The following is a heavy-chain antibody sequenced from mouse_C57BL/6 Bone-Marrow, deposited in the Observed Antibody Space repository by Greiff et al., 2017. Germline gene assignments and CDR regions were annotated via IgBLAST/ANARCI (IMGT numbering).Heavy chain of an antibody. CDR2: IYPSSGNT. V-gene: IGHV1-81*01. J-gene: IGHJ4*01. CDR3: ALSTTVVGPYAMDY. CDR1: GYTFTSYG. Sequence: QVQLQQLGAELARPGASVKLSCKASGYTFTSYGISWVKQRTGQGLEWIGEIYPSSGNTYYNEKFKGKATLTADKSSSTAYMELRSLTSEDSAVYLCALSTTVVGPYAMDYGGQGTAVTVSS. D-gene: IGHD1-1*01.